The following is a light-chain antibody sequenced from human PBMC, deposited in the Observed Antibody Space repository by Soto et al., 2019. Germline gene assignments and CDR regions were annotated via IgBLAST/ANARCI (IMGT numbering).Light chain of an antibody. V-gene: IGKV1-5*03. CDR1: HSISSW. CDR3: QQYKSYALT. J-gene: IGKJ4*01. Sequence: DIQMTQSPSTLSASVGDRVTITCRASHSISSWLTWYQQKPGKAPNLLIYKASSLKSGVPSRFSGSGSGTEFTLTISSLQPDDFATYYCQQYKSYALTFGGGTKVEIK. CDR2: KAS.